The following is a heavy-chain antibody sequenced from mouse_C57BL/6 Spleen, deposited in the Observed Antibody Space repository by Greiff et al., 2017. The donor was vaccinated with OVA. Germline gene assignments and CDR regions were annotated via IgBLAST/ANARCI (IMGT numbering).Heavy chain of an antibody. Sequence: ESGPGLVKPSQSLSLTCSVTGYSITSGYYWNWIRQFPGNKLEWMGYISYDGSNNYNPSLKNRISITRDTSKNQFFLKLNSVTTEDTATYYCARRTTVVFDYWGQGTTLTVSS. J-gene: IGHJ2*01. CDR1: GYSITSGYY. CDR2: ISYDGSN. CDR3: ARRTTVVFDY. V-gene: IGHV3-6*01. D-gene: IGHD1-1*01.